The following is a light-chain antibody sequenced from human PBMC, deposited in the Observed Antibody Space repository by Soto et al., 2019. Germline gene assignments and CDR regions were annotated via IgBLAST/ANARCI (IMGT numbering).Light chain of an antibody. CDR3: GAWDSSLSGGREV. CDR1: SSNIGNNY. CDR2: DNN. Sequence: QSVLTQPPSVSAAPGQRVTISCSGSSSNIGNNYVSWYQQFPGTAPRLLIYDNNQRPSGIPARFSGSKSGTSATLDITGLQTGDEADYYCGAWDSSLSGGREVFGGGTKLTVL. V-gene: IGLV1-51*01. J-gene: IGLJ3*02.